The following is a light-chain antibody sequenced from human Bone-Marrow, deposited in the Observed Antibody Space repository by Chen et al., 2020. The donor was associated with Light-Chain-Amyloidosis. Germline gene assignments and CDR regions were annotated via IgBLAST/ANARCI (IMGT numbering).Light chain of an antibody. J-gene: IGLJ1*01. Sequence: SALSQPASVSGSPGQSITISCTGTSSDVGGDNHVSWYQQHPDKAPQLMIYEVTNRPSWVPDRFSGSNSDNTASLTISGLQTEDEADYFCSSYTITSTLVFGSGTRVTVL. CDR3: SSYTITSTLV. CDR1: SSDVGGDNH. CDR2: EVT. V-gene: IGLV2-14*01.